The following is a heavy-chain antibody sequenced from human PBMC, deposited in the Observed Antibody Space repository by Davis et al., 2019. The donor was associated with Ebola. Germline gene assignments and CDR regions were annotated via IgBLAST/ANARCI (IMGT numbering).Heavy chain of an antibody. CDR1: GFTFSNAW. V-gene: IGHV3-74*01. D-gene: IGHD3-22*01. J-gene: IGHJ3*02. Sequence: GESLKISCAASGFTFSNAWMSWVRQAPGKGLVWVSSINRDGTTTTYADSVKGRFTISRDNAKNTLNLQMNSLRAEDTAVYYCARANDYYDSNGAFDIWGQGTMVTVSS. CDR3: ARANDYYDSNGAFDI. CDR2: INRDGTTT.